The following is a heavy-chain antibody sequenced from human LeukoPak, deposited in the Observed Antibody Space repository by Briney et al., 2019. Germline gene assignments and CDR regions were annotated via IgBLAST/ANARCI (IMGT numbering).Heavy chain of an antibody. CDR3: TRVIVAVPGYFDYFDF. D-gene: IGHD6-19*01. Sequence: QAGGSLRLSCTASGFSFSNHYMRWNRQAPGTGLEWVANINEDGSNKWHLGSVKGRFTVSRDNARNSLYLQMNSLRVEDTAVYYCTRVIVAVPGYFDYFDFWGQGVLVTVSS. CDR2: INEDGSNK. V-gene: IGHV3-7*01. J-gene: IGHJ4*02. CDR1: GFSFSNHY.